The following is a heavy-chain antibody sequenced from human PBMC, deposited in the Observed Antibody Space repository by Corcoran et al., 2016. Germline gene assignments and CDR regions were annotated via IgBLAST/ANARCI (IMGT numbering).Heavy chain of an antibody. CDR2: IYHSGST. Sequence: QVQLQESGPGLVKPSETLSLTCTVSGYSISSGYYWGWIRQPPGKGLEWIGSIYHSGSTYYNPSLKSRVTISVDTSKNQFSLKLSSVTAADTAVYYCARVGGSIAAGAVDIWGQGTMVTVSS. CDR1: GYSISSGYY. D-gene: IGHD6-25*01. J-gene: IGHJ3*02. V-gene: IGHV4-38-2*02. CDR3: ARVGGSIAAGAVDI.